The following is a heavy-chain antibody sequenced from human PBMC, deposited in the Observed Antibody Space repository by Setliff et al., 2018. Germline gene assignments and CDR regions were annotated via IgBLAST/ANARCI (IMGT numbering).Heavy chain of an antibody. CDR3: AGDGGEY. CDR2: IKQDGSEK. V-gene: IGHV3-7*01. D-gene: IGHD3-16*01. J-gene: IGHJ4*02. Sequence: GWSLRLSCAASGFTFSNYWMSWVRQAPGKGLEWVANIKQDGSEKYYVDSVKGRFTISRDNAKNSLYLQMNSLRAEDTAVYYCAGDGGEYWGQGTLVTVSS. CDR1: GFTFSNYW.